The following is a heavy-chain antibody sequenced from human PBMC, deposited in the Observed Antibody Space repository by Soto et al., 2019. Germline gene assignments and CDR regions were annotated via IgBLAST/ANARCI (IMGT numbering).Heavy chain of an antibody. D-gene: IGHD6-6*01. CDR2: IYYTGNT. CDR3: ARSIAARLDFDY. CDR1: GGCVSIGSYY. Sequence: TLSLRFTVSGGCVSIGSYYWSWIRQHPGRGLEWIGYIYYTGNTYYTPSLKSRLAISVDTSKNQFSLKLTSVTAADTAVYYCARSIAARLDFDYWGQGALVTVPS. V-gene: IGHV4-31*03. J-gene: IGHJ4*02.